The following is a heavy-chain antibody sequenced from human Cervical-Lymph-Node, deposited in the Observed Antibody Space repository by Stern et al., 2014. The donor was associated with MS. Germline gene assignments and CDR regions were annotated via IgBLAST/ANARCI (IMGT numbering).Heavy chain of an antibody. CDR1: GYIFTDYY. Sequence: QVQLVESGAEARAPGASMKVSCKASGYIFTDYYLHCVRQAPGQGLEWLGWINPNSGGTNYAQNFQGRVTMTRDTSISTAYMELRWLGSADTAVYYCARGSGTAYDLRGDYWGQGTLVTVSS. CDR3: ARGSGTAYDLRGDY. J-gene: IGHJ4*01. V-gene: IGHV1-2*02. D-gene: IGHD3-3*01. CDR2: INPNSGGT.